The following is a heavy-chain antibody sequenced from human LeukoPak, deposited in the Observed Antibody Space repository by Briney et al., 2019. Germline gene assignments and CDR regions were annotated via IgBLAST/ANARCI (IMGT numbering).Heavy chain of an antibody. Sequence: GGSLRLSCAASGFTFSSYAMSWVRQAPGKGLEWVSAISGSGGSTYYADSVKGRFTISRDNSKNTLDLQMSSLRAEDTAVYHRARDPNVYGSGGQLDYWGQGTLVTVSS. CDR2: ISGSGGST. J-gene: IGHJ4*02. V-gene: IGHV3-23*01. D-gene: IGHD3-10*01. CDR1: GFTFSSYA. CDR3: ARDPNVYGSGGQLDY.